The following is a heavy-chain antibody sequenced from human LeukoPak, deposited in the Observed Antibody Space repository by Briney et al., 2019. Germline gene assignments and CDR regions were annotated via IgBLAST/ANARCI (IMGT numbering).Heavy chain of an antibody. Sequence: KPSETLSLTCTVSGGSISSYYWSWIRQPPGKGLEWIGYIYYSGSTNYNPSLKSRVTISVDTSKNQFSLKLSSVTAADTAVYYCARVPENFGESPYFDYWGQGTLVTVSS. V-gene: IGHV4-59*12. J-gene: IGHJ4*02. D-gene: IGHD3-10*01. CDR1: GGSISSYY. CDR3: ARVPENFGESPYFDY. CDR2: IYYSGST.